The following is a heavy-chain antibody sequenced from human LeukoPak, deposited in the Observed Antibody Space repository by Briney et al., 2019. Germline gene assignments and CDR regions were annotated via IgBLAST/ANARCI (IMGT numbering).Heavy chain of an antibody. Sequence: PSETLSLTCTGSGASISSYYWSWIRQPPGKGLEWIGYIYYSGSTNNNPSLKSRVTISVDTSKNQFSLKLSSVTAADTAVYYCARLNRGATSLYFDYWGQGTLVTVSS. CDR2: IYYSGST. V-gene: IGHV4-59*01. CDR3: ARLNRGATSLYFDY. D-gene: IGHD5-12*01. CDR1: GASISSYY. J-gene: IGHJ4*02.